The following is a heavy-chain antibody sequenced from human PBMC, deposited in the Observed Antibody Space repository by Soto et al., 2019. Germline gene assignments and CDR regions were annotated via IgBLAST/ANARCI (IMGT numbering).Heavy chain of an antibody. CDR2: IIPIFGTA. CDR1: GGTFSSYA. CDR3: ARVKDSSGYASLWGWFDP. Sequence: SVKVSCKASGGTFSSYAISWVRQAPGQGLEWMGGIIPIFGTANYAQKFQGRVTITADKSTSTAYMELSSLRSEDTAVYYCARVKDSSGYASLWGWFDPWGQGTLVTVSS. V-gene: IGHV1-69*06. J-gene: IGHJ5*02. D-gene: IGHD3-22*01.